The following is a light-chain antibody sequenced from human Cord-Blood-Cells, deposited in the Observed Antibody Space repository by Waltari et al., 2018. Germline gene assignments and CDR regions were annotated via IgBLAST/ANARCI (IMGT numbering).Light chain of an antibody. V-gene: IGKV1-39*01. CDR1: QRICSY. CDR2: AAS. Sequence: DIQMTQFPSSLSASVGDRVTITCRASQRICSYLNWYQQKPGKAPKLLIYAASSLQSGVPSRCSGSGSGTDFTLTIISLQPEDVATYYCQQSYSTPITFGQGTRLEIK. CDR3: QQSYSTPIT. J-gene: IGKJ5*01.